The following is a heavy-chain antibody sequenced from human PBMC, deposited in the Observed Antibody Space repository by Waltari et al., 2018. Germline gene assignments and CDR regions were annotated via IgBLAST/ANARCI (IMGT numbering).Heavy chain of an antibody. V-gene: IGHV1-2*04. CDR1: GYTFTGYY. D-gene: IGHD2-2*01. J-gene: IGHJ6*02. CDR3: ARGSCSSTSCYYGMDV. Sequence: QVQLVQSGAEVKKPGASVKVSCKASGYTFTGYYMHWVRQAPGQGLEWMGWINPNSGGTNDAQKLQGWVTMTRDTSISTAYMELSRLRSDDTAVYDCARGSCSSTSCYYGMDVWGQGTTVTVSS. CDR2: INPNSGGT.